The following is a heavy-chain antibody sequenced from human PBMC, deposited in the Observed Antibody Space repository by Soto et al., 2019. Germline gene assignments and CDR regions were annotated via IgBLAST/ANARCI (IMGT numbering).Heavy chain of an antibody. V-gene: IGHV4-39*07. CDR3: ATYRKFFQI. CDR1: GVSIHNSHSF. CDR2: VYYSGST. Sequence: SETLSLTCTVSGVSIHNSHSFWGWIRQPPGKGLEFIGTVYYSGSTYYNSSLKSRVTISVDRSKNHFFLNLTSVTAADTAVYYCATYRKFFQIWGQGTKVTVSS. J-gene: IGHJ3*02.